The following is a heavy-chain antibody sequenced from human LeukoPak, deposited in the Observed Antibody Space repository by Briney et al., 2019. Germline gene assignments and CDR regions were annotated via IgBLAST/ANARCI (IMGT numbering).Heavy chain of an antibody. CDR3: ARDGYSGSDAL. D-gene: IGHD5-12*01. J-gene: IGHJ4*02. CDR1: GGSISSGGYS. Sequence: PSQTLSLTCAVSGGSISSGGYSWSWIRQPPGKGLEWIGYIYHSGSTKYNPSLKSRVTISVDTSQNQFSLKLSSVTAADTAVYYCARDGYSGSDALWGQGTLVTVSS. V-gene: IGHV4-61*08. CDR2: IYHSGST.